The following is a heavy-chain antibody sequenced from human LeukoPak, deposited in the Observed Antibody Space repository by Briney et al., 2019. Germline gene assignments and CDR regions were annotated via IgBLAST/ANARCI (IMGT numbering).Heavy chain of an antibody. CDR2: IYYSGNT. V-gene: IGHV4-31*03. J-gene: IGHJ4*02. D-gene: IGHD5-12*01. Sequence: PSQTLSLTCTVSGGSISSGNYYWSWIRQHPGKGLEWIGYIYYSGNTYYNPSLKSRVAISVDTSKNQFSLKLSSVTAADTAVYYCARGSRGYSGYDPRGWGQGTLVTVSS. CDR1: GGSISSGNYY. CDR3: ARGSRGYSGYDPRG.